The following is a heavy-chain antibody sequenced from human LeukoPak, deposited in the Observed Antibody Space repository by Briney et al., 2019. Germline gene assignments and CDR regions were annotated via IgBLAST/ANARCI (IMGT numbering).Heavy chain of an antibody. J-gene: IGHJ4*02. D-gene: IGHD6-19*01. Sequence: SQTLSLTCAISGDSVSSNTAAWNWIRQSPSRGLEWLGRTYYRSKWYDDYAVFVKSRIIINPDTSKNQFYLQLNSVTPEDTAVYYCARNNPNSSGWYSFDSWGQETLVTVSS. CDR2: TYYRSKWYD. V-gene: IGHV6-1*01. CDR1: GDSVSSNTAA. CDR3: ARNNPNSSGWYSFDS.